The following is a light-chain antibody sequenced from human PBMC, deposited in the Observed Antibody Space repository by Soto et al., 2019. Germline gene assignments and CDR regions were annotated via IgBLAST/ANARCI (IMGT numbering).Light chain of an antibody. J-gene: IGKJ1*01. Sequence: EIQMTQSHSTLSASVGDTVTITCRASQSIDSYLAWYQQKPGKAPNLLISKASTLQSGVPSRFSGSGSGTDFTLTISSLQPDDFATYYCQQFNTYSRTFGQGTKVDI. CDR3: QQFNTYSRT. V-gene: IGKV1-5*03. CDR1: QSIDSY. CDR2: KAS.